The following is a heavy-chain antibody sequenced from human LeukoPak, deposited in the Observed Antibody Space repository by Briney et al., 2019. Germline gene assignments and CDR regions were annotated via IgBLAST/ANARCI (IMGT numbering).Heavy chain of an antibody. CDR1: GGSIRSSYYY. CDR2: IYHSGST. V-gene: IGHV4-30-2*01. Sequence: TLSLTCTVSGGSIRSSYYYWGWIRQPPGKGLEWIGYIYHSGSTYYNPSLKSRVTISVDRSKNQFSLKLSSVTAADTAVYYCARVPQPTISNGFDIWGQGTMVTVSS. J-gene: IGHJ3*02. CDR3: ARVPQPTISNGFDI. D-gene: IGHD5-24*01.